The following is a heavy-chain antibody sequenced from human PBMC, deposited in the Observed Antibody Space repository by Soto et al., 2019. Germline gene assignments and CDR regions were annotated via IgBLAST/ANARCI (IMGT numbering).Heavy chain of an antibody. V-gene: IGHV4-34*01. CDR2: INHSGST. D-gene: IGHD3-16*02. CDR1: GGSFSGYY. Sequence: SETLSLTCAVYGGSFSGYYWNWIRHPPGKGLEWIGEINHSGSTNYNPSLKSRVTISEDTSNNQFSLRLSSVTAADTAVYYCARGFIRDYYFYYGLDVWGQGTTVTVSS. J-gene: IGHJ6*02. CDR3: ARGFIRDYYFYYGLDV.